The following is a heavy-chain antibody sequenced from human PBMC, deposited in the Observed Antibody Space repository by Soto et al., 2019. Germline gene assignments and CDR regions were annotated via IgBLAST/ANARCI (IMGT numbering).Heavy chain of an antibody. J-gene: IGHJ6*02. CDR3: ATQGREGDSRTGYYYYGMDV. D-gene: IGHD2-21*02. CDR1: GGTFSSYA. V-gene: IGHV1-69*06. CDR2: IIPIFGTA. Sequence: QVQLVQSGAEVKKPGSSVKVSCKASGGTFSSYAISWVRQAPGQGLEWMGGIIPIFGTANYAQKFQGRVTITADKSTSTAYMELSSLRSEDTAVYYCATQGREGDSRTGYYYYGMDVWGQGTTVTVSS.